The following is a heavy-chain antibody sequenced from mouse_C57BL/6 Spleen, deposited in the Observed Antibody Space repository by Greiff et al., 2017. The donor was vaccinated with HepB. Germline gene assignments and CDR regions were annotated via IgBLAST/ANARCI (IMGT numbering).Heavy chain of an antibody. J-gene: IGHJ4*01. CDR1: GFNIKDDY. Sequence: EVQLVESGAELVRPGASVKLSCTASGFNIKDDYMHWVKQRPEQGLEWIGWIDPENGDTEYASKFQGKATITADTSSNTAYLQLSSLTSEDTAVYYCTTWGTTGYWGQGTSVTVSS. V-gene: IGHV14-4*01. CDR3: TTWGTTGY. CDR2: IDPENGDT.